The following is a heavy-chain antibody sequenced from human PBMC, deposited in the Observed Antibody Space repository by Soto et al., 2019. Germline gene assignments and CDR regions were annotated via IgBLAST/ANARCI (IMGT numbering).Heavy chain of an antibody. J-gene: IGHJ4*02. CDR1: GFTFNNYA. V-gene: IGHV3-23*01. CDR3: ARWRIGPDY. Sequence: EVQVLESGGGLAQPGGSLRLSCAASGFTFNNYAMSWVRQAPGKGLEWVSGISGSGGGTYYADSVKGRFTISRDNSKNTGYLQLNSLRADDTAVYYCARWRIGPDYWGQGTLVTVSS. CDR2: ISGSGGGT.